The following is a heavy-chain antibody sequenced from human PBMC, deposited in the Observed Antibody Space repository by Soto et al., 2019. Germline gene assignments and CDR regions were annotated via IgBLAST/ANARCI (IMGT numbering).Heavy chain of an antibody. CDR1: GFTFSSYA. Sequence: EVQLLESGGGLVQPGGSLRLSCAASGFTFSSYAMSWVRQAPGKGLEWVSAISGSGGSTYYADYVKGRFTISRDNSKNTRYLQMNSLRAEDTAVYYCAKDSLVDTAMAPFGYWGQGTLVTVSS. V-gene: IGHV3-23*01. J-gene: IGHJ4*02. CDR3: AKDSLVDTAMAPFGY. CDR2: ISGSGGST. D-gene: IGHD5-18*01.